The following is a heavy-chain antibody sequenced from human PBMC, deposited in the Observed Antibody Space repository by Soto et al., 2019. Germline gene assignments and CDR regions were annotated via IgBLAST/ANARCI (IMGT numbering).Heavy chain of an antibody. J-gene: IGHJ4*02. V-gene: IGHV3-15*01. CDR1: GFTFSNAW. D-gene: IGHD3-3*01. CDR3: TTDTRRISVFGVPWDS. CDR2: IKSRSDGGTP. Sequence: PGGSLRLSCAASGFTFSNAWMNWVRHTPGRGLEWVGRIKSRSDGGTPDYGAPVKGRFTISRDDSLNTVYLQMNSLTAEDTGVYYCTTDTRRISVFGVPWDSWGQGTLVTVSS.